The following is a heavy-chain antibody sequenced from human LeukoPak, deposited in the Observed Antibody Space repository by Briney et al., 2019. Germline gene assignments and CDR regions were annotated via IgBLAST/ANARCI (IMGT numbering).Heavy chain of an antibody. D-gene: IGHD5-24*01. CDR2: ITPSDGA. Sequence: ASVKVSCKSSGYTFTAYAMHWVRQAPGQGLEWMGWITPSDGANYAQKFQGRVTMTRDTPMSTAYMDLNRLTSDDTAVYFCARDRYGDGFAHFDYWGQGTLVTVSS. V-gene: IGHV1-2*02. CDR1: GYTFTAYA. CDR3: ARDRYGDGFAHFDY. J-gene: IGHJ4*02.